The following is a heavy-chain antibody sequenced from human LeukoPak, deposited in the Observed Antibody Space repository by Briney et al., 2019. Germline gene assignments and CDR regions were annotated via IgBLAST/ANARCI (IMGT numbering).Heavy chain of an antibody. D-gene: IGHD5-12*01. CDR2: ISSNGGST. J-gene: IGHJ6*03. CDR1: GFTFSSYA. V-gene: IGHV3-64*01. CDR3: ARETATYYYYMDV. Sequence: PGGSLRLSCAASGFTFSSYAMHWVRQAPGKGLEYVSAISSNGGSTYYANSVKGRFTISRDNSKNTLYLQMGSLRAEDMAVYYCARETATYYYYMDVWGKGTTVTVSS.